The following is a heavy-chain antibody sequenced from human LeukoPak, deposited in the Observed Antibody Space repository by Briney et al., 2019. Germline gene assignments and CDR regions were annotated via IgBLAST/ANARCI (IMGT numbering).Heavy chain of an antibody. V-gene: IGHV3-66*01. Sequence: PGGSLRLSCAASGFTVSSNYMSWVRQAPGKGLEWVSVIYTGGSTFFPDSVNGRFPISSDYSKNTLYFEMNSLRVEDTAVYYCARVSRMLGTSTLDNWGQGTLVTVSS. CDR1: GFTVSSNY. CDR2: IYTGGST. CDR3: ARVSRMLGTSTLDN. D-gene: IGHD1-26*01. J-gene: IGHJ4*02.